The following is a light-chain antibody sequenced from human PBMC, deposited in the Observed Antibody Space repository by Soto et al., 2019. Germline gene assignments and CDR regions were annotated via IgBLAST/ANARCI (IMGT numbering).Light chain of an antibody. Sequence: EIVLTQSPATLSLSPGERATLSCGASQSVSSSLAWYQHKPGQAPRLLIYDASNRATGIPARFSGSGSGTDFTLTISSLEPEDFAVYYCQQRSIWPWTFGQGTKVDIK. CDR3: QQRSIWPWT. V-gene: IGKV3-11*01. CDR2: DAS. J-gene: IGKJ1*01. CDR1: QSVSSS.